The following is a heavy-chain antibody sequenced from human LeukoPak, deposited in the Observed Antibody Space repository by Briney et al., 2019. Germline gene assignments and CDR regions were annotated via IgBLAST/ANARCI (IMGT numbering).Heavy chain of an antibody. Sequence: GGSLRLSCAASGFTFSSYGMHWVRQAPGKGLEWVAVISYDGSNKYYADSVKGRFTISRDNSKNTVYLQMNSLRPEDTALYYCAKDDYGDFPWYFNSWGQGTLVTVSS. CDR3: AKDDYGDFPWYFNS. D-gene: IGHD4-17*01. CDR1: GFTFSSYG. V-gene: IGHV3-30*18. CDR2: ISYDGSNK. J-gene: IGHJ4*02.